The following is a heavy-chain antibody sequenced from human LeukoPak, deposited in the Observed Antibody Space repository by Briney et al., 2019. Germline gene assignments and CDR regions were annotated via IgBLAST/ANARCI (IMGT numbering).Heavy chain of an antibody. CDR1: GFTFSSYA. J-gene: IGHJ4*02. Sequence: GGSLRLSRAASGFTFSSYAMHWVRQAPGKGLEWVAVISVDGIDKYYADSVQSRFTISRDNSKNTLYLQMSSLRAEDTAVYYCAKDKGREGDYWGQGNLVTVSS. V-gene: IGHV3-30*04. CDR3: AKDKGREGDY. CDR2: ISVDGIDK.